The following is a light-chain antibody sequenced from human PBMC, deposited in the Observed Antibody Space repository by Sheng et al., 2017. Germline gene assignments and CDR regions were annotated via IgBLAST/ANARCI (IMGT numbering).Light chain of an antibody. V-gene: IGKV1-39*01. CDR1: QTVGPY. Sequence: DIQMTQSPSSLSASVGDTVTMTCRASQTVGPYLNWYQQKPGKAPKLLIYGASTLQSGVPSRFSGTGIGRDFALTISNLLPEDFATYFCQQSYIEHTTFGQGTKLQI. CDR2: GAS. CDR3: QQSYIEHTT. J-gene: IGKJ2*01.